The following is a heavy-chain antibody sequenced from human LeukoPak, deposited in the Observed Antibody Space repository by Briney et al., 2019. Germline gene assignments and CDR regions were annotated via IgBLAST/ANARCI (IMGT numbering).Heavy chain of an antibody. V-gene: IGHV4-59*01. J-gene: IGHJ6*03. CDR2: IYYSGST. Sequence: SETLSLTCTVSGGSISSYYRSWIRQPPGKGLEWIGYIYYSGSTNYNPSLKSRVTISVDTSKNQFSLKVNSVTAADTAVYYCARAPGNDYYPYYYMDVWGKGTTVTVSS. CDR3: ARAPGNDYYPYYYMDV. D-gene: IGHD4/OR15-4a*01. CDR1: GGSISSYY.